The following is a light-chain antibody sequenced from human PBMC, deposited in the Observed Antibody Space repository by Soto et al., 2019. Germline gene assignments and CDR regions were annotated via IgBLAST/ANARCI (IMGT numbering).Light chain of an antibody. Sequence: EIVLTQSPGTLALSPGARATLSCRASQSVSSAYLAWYQHKPGQPPTLLIYGASSMVTGIPDRFSGSGSGTEFTLTISRMEPEDFAVYYCQQYGSSSTWTFGQGTKVEIK. CDR1: QSVSSAY. V-gene: IGKV3-20*01. CDR2: GAS. J-gene: IGKJ1*01. CDR3: QQYGSSSTWT.